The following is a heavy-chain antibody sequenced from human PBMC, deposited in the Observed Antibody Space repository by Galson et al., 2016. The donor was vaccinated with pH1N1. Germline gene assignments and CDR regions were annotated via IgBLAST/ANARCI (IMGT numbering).Heavy chain of an antibody. D-gene: IGHD2-21*02. Sequence: QSGADVKKPGESPNISCTGSGSSFTNYWIGWVRQILGKGLEWLGVIYPGNSDFRYTPSFQGQVTISTDKSISTAYLQWYNLQASDTALYYCAKWSSGDFVFDKWGQGTLVTVSS. J-gene: IGHJ4*02. CDR1: GSSFTNYW. CDR2: IYPGNSDF. CDR3: AKWSSGDFVFDK. V-gene: IGHV5-51*03.